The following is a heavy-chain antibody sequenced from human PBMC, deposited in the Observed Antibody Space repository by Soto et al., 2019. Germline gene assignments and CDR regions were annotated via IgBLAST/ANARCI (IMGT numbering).Heavy chain of an antibody. Sequence: VQVVESGGGLVQPGGSLRLSCAASGFTVSHNYMSWVRQAPGKGLEWVSVIYSGGSTYYADSVKGRFTISRDNSKNMVYLQMNSLRVEDTAVYYCASGAGSAIFDYWGQGTLVTVSS. CDR2: IYSGGST. V-gene: IGHV3-66*01. D-gene: IGHD6-19*01. J-gene: IGHJ4*02. CDR1: GFTVSHNY. CDR3: ASGAGSAIFDY.